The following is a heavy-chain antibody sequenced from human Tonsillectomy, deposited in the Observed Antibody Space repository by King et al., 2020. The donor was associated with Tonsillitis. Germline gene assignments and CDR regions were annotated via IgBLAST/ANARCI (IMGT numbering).Heavy chain of an antibody. D-gene: IGHD2/OR15-2a*01. Sequence: VQLVESGGGLVKPGGSLRLSCAASGFTFSSYSMNWVRQAPGKGLEWVSSISSSSYIYYADSVKGRFTISRDNAKNSLYLQMNSLRAEDTAVYYCARGGGREIYAAFDIWGQGTMVTVSS. CDR3: ARGGGREIYAAFDI. CDR1: GFTFSSYS. CDR2: ISSSSYI. J-gene: IGHJ3*02. V-gene: IGHV3-21*01.